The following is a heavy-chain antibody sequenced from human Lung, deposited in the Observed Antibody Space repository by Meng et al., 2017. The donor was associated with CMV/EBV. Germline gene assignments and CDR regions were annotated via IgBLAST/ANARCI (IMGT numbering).Heavy chain of an antibody. CDR2: IRYDGSNK. CDR3: AKTLRDFLTGPDDYYYCGLDV. V-gene: IGHV3-30*02. D-gene: IGHD3-9*01. CDR1: RFTFNSYA. J-gene: IGHJ6*02. Sequence: GESLKISCAASRFTFNSYAMHWVRQAPGKGLEWVAFIRYDGSNKSYTDSVKGRFTVSRDNSKNMLYLQMNSLRPDDSAVYYCAKTLRDFLTGPDDYYYCGLDVWGQGTTVTGSS.